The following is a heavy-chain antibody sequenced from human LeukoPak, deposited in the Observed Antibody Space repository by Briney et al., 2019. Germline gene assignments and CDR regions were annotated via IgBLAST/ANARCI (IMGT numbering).Heavy chain of an antibody. J-gene: IGHJ6*02. CDR1: GFTFSSYG. D-gene: IGHD3-10*01. CDR3: AKNLRPKLITMVRGNPYYYYGMDV. V-gene: IGHV3-30*18. Sequence: GGSLRLSCAASGFTFSSYGMHWVRQAPGKGLEWVAVISYDGSNKYYADSVKGRFTISRDNSKNTLYLQMNSLRAEDTAVYYCAKNLRPKLITMVRGNPYYYYGMDVWGQGTTVTVSS. CDR2: ISYDGSNK.